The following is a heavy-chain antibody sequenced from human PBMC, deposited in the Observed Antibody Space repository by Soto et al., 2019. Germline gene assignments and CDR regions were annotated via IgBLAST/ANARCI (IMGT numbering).Heavy chain of an antibody. D-gene: IGHD6-13*01. V-gene: IGHV1-18*01. Sequence: ASVKVSCKASGYTFTIYGIIWVRQAPGQGLEWMGWISAYNGNTNYAQKLQGRVTMTTDTSTSTAYMELRSLRSDDTAVYYCARDIAAAGTGWFDPWGQGTLVTVSS. CDR3: ARDIAAAGTGWFDP. J-gene: IGHJ5*02. CDR1: GYTFTIYG. CDR2: ISAYNGNT.